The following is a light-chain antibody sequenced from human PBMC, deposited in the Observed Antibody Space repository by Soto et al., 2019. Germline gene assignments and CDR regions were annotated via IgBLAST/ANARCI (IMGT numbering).Light chain of an antibody. V-gene: IGKV1-5*01. CDR3: QQYSTLWT. CDR2: DAS. Sequence: DIQMTQSPSTLSASVGNRVTITCRASQSVSHWLAWYQQRPGQAPTLLIYDASSLESGVPPRFSGSGSGTEFTLTIISLQPGDSANYYCQQYSTLWTFGQGTKVEIK. J-gene: IGKJ1*01. CDR1: QSVSHW.